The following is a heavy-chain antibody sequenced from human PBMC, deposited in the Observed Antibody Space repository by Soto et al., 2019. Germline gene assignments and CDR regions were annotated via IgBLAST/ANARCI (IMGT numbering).Heavy chain of an antibody. J-gene: IGHJ4*02. CDR3: ASDQPGYSYGYGLGY. V-gene: IGHV3-21*01. Sequence: PGGSLRLSCAASGFTFSSYSMNWVRQAPGKGLEWVSSISSSSSYIYYADSVKGRFTISRDNAKNSLYLQMNSLRAEDTAVYYCASDQPGYSYGYGLGYWGQGTLVTVSS. CDR2: ISSSSSYI. D-gene: IGHD5-18*01. CDR1: GFTFSSYS.